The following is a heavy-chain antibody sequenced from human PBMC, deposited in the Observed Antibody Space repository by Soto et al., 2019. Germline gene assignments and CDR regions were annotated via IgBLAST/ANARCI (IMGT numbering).Heavy chain of an antibody. D-gene: IGHD6-13*01. CDR1: GGSISSSSYY. V-gene: IGHV4-39*01. J-gene: IGHJ5*02. Sequence: PSETLSLTCTVSGGSISSSSYYWGWIRQPPGKGLEWIGSIYYSGSTYYNPSLKSRVTISVDTSKNQFSLKLSSVTAADTAVYYCARHGAEQLEYNWFDPWGQGTLVTVSS. CDR3: ARHGAEQLEYNWFDP. CDR2: IYYSGST.